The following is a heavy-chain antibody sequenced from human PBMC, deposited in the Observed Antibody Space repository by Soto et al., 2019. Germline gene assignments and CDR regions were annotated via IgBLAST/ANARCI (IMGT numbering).Heavy chain of an antibody. CDR1: GYTFTTHA. Sequence: QVQLVQSGAEVKKPGASVKVSCKASGYTFTTHAISWVRQVPGQGLEWMGWVRGDNGHTNYAQSLQGRVTMTTDTSTNTAYMELRSLRSDDTAVYYCARDLGYCRSGTCYREWFDPWGQGTLVPVSS. CDR3: ARDLGYCRSGTCYREWFDP. J-gene: IGHJ5*02. V-gene: IGHV1-18*01. D-gene: IGHD2-15*01. CDR2: VRGDNGHT.